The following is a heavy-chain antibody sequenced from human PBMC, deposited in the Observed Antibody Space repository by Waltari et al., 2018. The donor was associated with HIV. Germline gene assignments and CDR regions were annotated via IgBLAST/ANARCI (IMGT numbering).Heavy chain of an antibody. Sequence: QLRESGAGLVKPSETLSLKCSVSGGSISSKSYFWDWVRQPPGKGLEWIGNFSYGGTTYYNPSLKSRVTISVDTSKSQISWNVTAVTASDTAVYYWTRRRGLMNSSHRWFDSWGQGTLVTVSS. D-gene: IGHD2-8*01. J-gene: IGHJ5*01. CDR3: TRRRGLMNSSHRWFDS. CDR1: GGSISSKSYF. V-gene: IGHV4-39*01. CDR2: FSYGGTT.